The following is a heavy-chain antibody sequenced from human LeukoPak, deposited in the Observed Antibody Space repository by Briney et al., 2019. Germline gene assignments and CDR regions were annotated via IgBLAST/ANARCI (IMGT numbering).Heavy chain of an antibody. CDR2: ISSSSSYI. Sequence: GGSLRLSCAASGFTFSSYSMTWVRQAPGKGLEWVSSISSSSSYIYYADSVKGRFTISRDNAKNSLYLQMNSLRAEDTAVYYCARYHAAASDAFDIWGQGTMVTVSS. J-gene: IGHJ3*02. V-gene: IGHV3-21*01. D-gene: IGHD6-13*01. CDR1: GFTFSSYS. CDR3: ARYHAAASDAFDI.